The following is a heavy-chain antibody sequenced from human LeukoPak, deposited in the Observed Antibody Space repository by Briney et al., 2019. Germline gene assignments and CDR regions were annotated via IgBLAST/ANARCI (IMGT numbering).Heavy chain of an antibody. CDR1: GGSISSYY. J-gene: IGHJ4*02. D-gene: IGHD3-22*01. V-gene: IGHV4-59*08. Sequence: KSSETLSLTCTVSGGSISSYYWSWIRQPPGKGPEWIGYIYYSGSTNYNPSLKSRVTISVDTSKNQFSLKLSSVTAADTAVYYCARHYDSSAYWYYFDYWGQGTLVTVSS. CDR2: IYYSGST. CDR3: ARHYDSSAYWYYFDY.